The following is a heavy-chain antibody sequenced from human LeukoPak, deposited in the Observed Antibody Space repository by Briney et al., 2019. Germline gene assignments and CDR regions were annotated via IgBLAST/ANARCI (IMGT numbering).Heavy chain of an antibody. V-gene: IGHV3-74*01. CDR3: ARASDGYGNFDY. Sequence: GGSLRLSCAASGFTFSGYWMRWVRQAPGKGLVWVSRINGGGVSTNYADSVEGRFTVSRENAKNTVYLQMESLRAEDTGVYYCARASDGYGNFDYWGQGTLVTVSS. CDR1: GFTFSGYW. D-gene: IGHD5-18*01. CDR2: INGGGVST. J-gene: IGHJ4*02.